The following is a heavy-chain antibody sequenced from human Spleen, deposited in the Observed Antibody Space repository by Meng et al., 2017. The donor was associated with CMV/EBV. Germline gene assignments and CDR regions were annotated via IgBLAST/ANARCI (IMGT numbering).Heavy chain of an antibody. D-gene: IGHD1-1*01. CDR1: GGSFSGYY. CDR3: AWRLDY. V-gene: IGHV4-34*01. CDR2: IYYSGST. J-gene: IGHJ4*02. Sequence: QGQLQPWGAGLLKPSETLSLTCAVYGGSFSGYYWSWIRQPPGKGLEWIGYIYYSGSTYYNPSLKSRVTISVDTSKNQFSLKLSSVTAADTAVYYCAWRLDYWGQGTLVTVSS.